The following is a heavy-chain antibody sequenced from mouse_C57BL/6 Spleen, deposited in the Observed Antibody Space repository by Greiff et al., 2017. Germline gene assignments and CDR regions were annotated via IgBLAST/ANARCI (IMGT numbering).Heavy chain of an antibody. CDR2: IYPGDGDT. V-gene: IGHV1-82*01. J-gene: IGHJ4*01. CDR3: AEDSSGLNAKDY. Sequence: QVQLQQSGPELVKPGASVKISCKASGYAFSSSWMNWVKQRPGKGLEWIGRIYPGDGDTNYNGKFKGKATLTADKSSSTAYLQLSSLTSEDSAVYFCAEDSSGLNAKDYGGQGTSVTVSS. CDR1: GYAFSSSW. D-gene: IGHD3-2*02.